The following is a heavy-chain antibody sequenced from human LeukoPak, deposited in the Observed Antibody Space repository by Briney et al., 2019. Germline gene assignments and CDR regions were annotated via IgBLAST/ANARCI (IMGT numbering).Heavy chain of an antibody. CDR1: GFTFSSYS. D-gene: IGHD3-10*01. CDR2: ISSSSSYI. CDR3: ARGEYYGSGSYYNYYYYMDV. J-gene: IGHJ6*03. V-gene: IGHV3-21*01. Sequence: GGSLRLSCAASGFTFSSYSMNWVRQAPGKGLEWVSSISSSSSYIYYADSVKGRFTISRDNAKNSLYLQMNSLRAEDTAVYYCARGEYYGSGSYYNYYYYMDVWGKGTTVTASS.